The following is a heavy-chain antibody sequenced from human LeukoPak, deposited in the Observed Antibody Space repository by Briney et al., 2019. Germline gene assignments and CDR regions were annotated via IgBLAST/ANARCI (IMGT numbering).Heavy chain of an antibody. J-gene: IGHJ5*02. CDR2: IKQDGSEK. Sequence: QTSETLSLTCTVSGGSISTSNYYWGWIRQPPGKGLEWVANIKQDGSEKYYVDSVKGRFTISRDNAKNSLYLQMNSLRAEDTAVYYCARDIVRVVRWELPASYWFDPWGQGTLVTVSS. CDR3: ARDIVRVVRWELPASYWFDP. V-gene: IGHV3-7*03. D-gene: IGHD1-26*01. CDR1: GGSISTSNYY.